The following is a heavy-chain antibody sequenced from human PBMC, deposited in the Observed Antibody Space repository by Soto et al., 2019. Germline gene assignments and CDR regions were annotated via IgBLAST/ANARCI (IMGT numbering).Heavy chain of an antibody. J-gene: IGHJ5*02. CDR2: IYYSGST. CDR1: GGPISSYY. Sequence: QVQLQESGPGLVKPSETLSLTCTVSGGPISSYYWSWIRQPPGKGLEWIGYIYYSGSTNYNPSLKSRVTIAVDTSKNPFSLKLSSVTAADTAVYYCARDTASAGPYNWFDPWGQGTLVTVSS. V-gene: IGHV4-59*01. CDR3: ARDTASAGPYNWFDP. D-gene: IGHD6-13*01.